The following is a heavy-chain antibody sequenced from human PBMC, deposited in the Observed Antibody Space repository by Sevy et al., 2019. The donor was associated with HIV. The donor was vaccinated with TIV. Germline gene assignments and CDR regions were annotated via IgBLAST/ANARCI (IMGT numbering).Heavy chain of an antibody. D-gene: IGHD6-19*01. Sequence: SETLSLTCTVSGGSISSYYWSWIRQPAGKGLEWIGRIYTSGSTNYNPTLKSRVTMSVDTSKNQFSLKLSSVTAADTAVYYCAREGPYSSGWYEFDPWGQGTLVTVSS. CDR3: AREGPYSSGWYEFDP. CDR2: IYTSGST. CDR1: GGSISSYY. J-gene: IGHJ5*02. V-gene: IGHV4-4*07.